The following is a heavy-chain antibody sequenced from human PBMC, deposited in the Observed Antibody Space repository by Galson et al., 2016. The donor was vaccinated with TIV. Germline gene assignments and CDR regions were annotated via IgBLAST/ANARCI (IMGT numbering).Heavy chain of an antibody. V-gene: IGHV1-3*01. D-gene: IGHD2-21*01. CDR1: GYTFTIYP. J-gene: IGHJ4*02. CDR2: INAANGHT. CDR3: ARPPYCGGDCYKYDY. Sequence: SVKVSCKASGYTFTIYPIHWVRQAPGQSLEWMGRINAANGHTKYSQRFQGRVTITRDTSANTVYMELTSLRSEDTAMYYCARPPYCGGDCYKYDYWGQGTLVTVSS.